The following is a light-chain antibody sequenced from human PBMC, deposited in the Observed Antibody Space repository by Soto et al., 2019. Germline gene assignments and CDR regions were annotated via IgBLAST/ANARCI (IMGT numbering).Light chain of an antibody. Sequence: EIVLTQSPATLSLSPGESATLSCRATRSVSSYLAWYQQKPGQAPRLLIVGPFARATGIPARFSGSGSGSAFTLTISGVQSEYFAVYYCQQYNDRPPITFGQGTRLEIK. CDR2: GPF. CDR3: QQYNDRPPIT. J-gene: IGKJ5*01. V-gene: IGKV3-15*01. CDR1: RSVSSY.